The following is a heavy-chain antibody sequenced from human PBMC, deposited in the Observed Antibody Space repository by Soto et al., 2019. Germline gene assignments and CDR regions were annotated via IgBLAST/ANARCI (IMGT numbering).Heavy chain of an antibody. CDR2: ISSDGSHK. J-gene: IGHJ4*02. Sequence: GGSLRLSCAASGFTFSSYSMHWVRQAPGKGLEWVAVISSDGSHKDYTDSVKGRFTISRDNSKNTLYLQVNSLRAEDTAVYYCAKVLRYSSSWFFDYWGQGTLVTVSS. CDR3: AKVLRYSSSWFFDY. V-gene: IGHV3-30*18. D-gene: IGHD6-13*01. CDR1: GFTFSSYS.